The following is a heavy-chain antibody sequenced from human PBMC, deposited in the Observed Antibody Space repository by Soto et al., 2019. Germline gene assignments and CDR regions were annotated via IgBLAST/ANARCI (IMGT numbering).Heavy chain of an antibody. V-gene: IGHV4-31*03. Sequence: QVQLQESGPGLVKPSQTLSLTCTVSGGSISSGGYYWSWIRQRPGKGLEWIGYIYYSGSTYYNPSLKSRVTISVATSKNQFSLKLSSVTAAGTAVYYCAKLSTISPSRFDYWGQGTLVTVSP. D-gene: IGHD3-9*01. J-gene: IGHJ4*02. CDR2: IYYSGST. CDR3: AKLSTISPSRFDY. CDR1: GGSISSGGYY.